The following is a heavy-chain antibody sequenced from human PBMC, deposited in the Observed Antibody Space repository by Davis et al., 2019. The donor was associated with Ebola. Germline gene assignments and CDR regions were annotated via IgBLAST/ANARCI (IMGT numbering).Heavy chain of an antibody. J-gene: IGHJ4*02. V-gene: IGHV3-30-3*01. D-gene: IGHD1-1*01. CDR2: ISYDGSNK. Sequence: GGSLRLSCAASGFTFSSYAMHWVCQAPGKGLEWVAVISYDGSNKYYADSVKGRFTLSRDNSKNTLSLQMNSLRAEDTAVYYCARGPTWVPNDYWGQGTLVTVSS. CDR3: ARGPTWVPNDY. CDR1: GFTFSSYA.